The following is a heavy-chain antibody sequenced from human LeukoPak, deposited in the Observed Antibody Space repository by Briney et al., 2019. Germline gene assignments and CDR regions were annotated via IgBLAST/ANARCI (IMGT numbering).Heavy chain of an antibody. CDR2: IYYSGST. Sequence: SETLSLTCTVSGGSITSSSYYWGWIRQPPGKGLEWIGYIYYSGSTNYNPSLKSRVTISVDTSKNQFSLKLSSVTAADTAVYYCVETPNYYYDSSGYLRWGQGTLVTVSS. D-gene: IGHD3-22*01. CDR3: VETPNYYYDSSGYLR. J-gene: IGHJ1*01. V-gene: IGHV4-61*05. CDR1: GGSITSSSYY.